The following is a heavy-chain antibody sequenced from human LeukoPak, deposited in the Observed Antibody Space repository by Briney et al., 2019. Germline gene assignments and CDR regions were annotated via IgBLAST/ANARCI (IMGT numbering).Heavy chain of an antibody. CDR3: ARRRYYYDSSGSMVFGY. CDR1: GGSFSGYY. V-gene: IGHV4-34*01. Sequence: SETLSLTCAVYGGSFSGYYWSWIRQPPGKGLEWIGEINHSGSTNYNPSLKSRVTISVDTSKNQFSLKLSSVTAADTAVYYCARRRYYYDSSGSMVFGYWGQGTLVTVSS. CDR2: INHSGST. J-gene: IGHJ4*02. D-gene: IGHD3-22*01.